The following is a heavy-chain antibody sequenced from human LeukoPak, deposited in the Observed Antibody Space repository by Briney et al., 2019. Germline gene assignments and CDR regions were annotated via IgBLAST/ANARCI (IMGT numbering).Heavy chain of an antibody. V-gene: IGHV3-64*01. CDR2: ISSNGGST. Sequence: GGSLRLSCAASGFTFSSYAMHWVRQAPGKGLEYVSAISSNGGSTYYANSVKGRFTISRDNSKNTLYLQMGSLRAEDMAVYYCAREYIRGNHAFDIWGQGTMVTVSS. CDR1: GFTFSSYA. J-gene: IGHJ3*02. D-gene: IGHD3-10*01. CDR3: AREYIRGNHAFDI.